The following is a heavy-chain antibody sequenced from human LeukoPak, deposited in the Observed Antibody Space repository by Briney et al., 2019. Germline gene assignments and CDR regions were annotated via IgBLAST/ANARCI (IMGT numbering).Heavy chain of an antibody. CDR3: ARGFTHDYGDYFDY. CDR1: GFTVSSNY. J-gene: IGHJ4*02. CDR2: IYSDSGGST. V-gene: IGHV3-66*01. D-gene: IGHD4-17*01. Sequence: GGSLRLSCAASGFTVSSNYMSRVRQAPGKGLEWVSVIYSDSGGSTYYADSVEGRFTMSRDNSKNTLYLHMNSLRAEDTAVYYCARGFTHDYGDYFDYWGQGTLVTVSS.